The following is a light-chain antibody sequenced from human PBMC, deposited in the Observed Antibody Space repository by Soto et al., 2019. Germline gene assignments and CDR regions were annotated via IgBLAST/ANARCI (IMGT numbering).Light chain of an antibody. CDR1: SSNIGSNT. CDR2: SNN. J-gene: IGLJ1*01. CDR3: AAWDDSLNGFYV. Sequence: QSVLPQPPSASGTPGQRVTISCSGGSSNIGSNTVNWYQQLPGTAPKLLMYSNNQRPSGVPDRFSGSKSGTSASLAISGLQSEDEADYYCAAWDDSLNGFYVFGTGTKVTVL. V-gene: IGLV1-44*01.